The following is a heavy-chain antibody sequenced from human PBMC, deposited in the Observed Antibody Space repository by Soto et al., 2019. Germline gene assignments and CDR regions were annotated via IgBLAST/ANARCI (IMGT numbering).Heavy chain of an antibody. Sequence: KPGGSLRLSCAASGFTFSRYSMNWVRQAPGKGMEWVSSINSGSFSINYADPVNGRFSISRDNAQNSLHLQMNNLRAEDTAVYYCARNESSNIYGMDVWGQGTTVTVSS. D-gene: IGHD6-6*01. J-gene: IGHJ6*02. CDR1: GFTFSRYS. CDR2: INSGSFSI. CDR3: ARNESSNIYGMDV. V-gene: IGHV3-21*01.